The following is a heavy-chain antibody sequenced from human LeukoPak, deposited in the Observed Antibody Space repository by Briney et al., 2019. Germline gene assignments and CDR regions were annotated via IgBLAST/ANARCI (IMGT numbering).Heavy chain of an antibody. J-gene: IGHJ4*02. Sequence: GGFLRLSCAASGFTFSSYSMNWVRQAPGKGLEWVSSISSSSSYIYYADSVKGQFTISRDSAKNSLYLQMNSLRGEDTAFYYCAKDISGDIEVAVPEYWGQGTLVTVSS. D-gene: IGHD6-19*01. CDR1: GFTFSSYS. V-gene: IGHV3-21*04. CDR2: ISSSSSYI. CDR3: AKDISGDIEVAVPEY.